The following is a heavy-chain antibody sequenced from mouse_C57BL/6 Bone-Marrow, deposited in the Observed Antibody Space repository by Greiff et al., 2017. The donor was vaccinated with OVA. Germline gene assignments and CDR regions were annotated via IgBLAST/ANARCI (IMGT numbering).Heavy chain of an antibody. V-gene: IGHV1-39*01. CDR1: GYSFTDYN. Sequence: EVQLKESGPELVKPGASVKISYKASGYSFTDYNMNWVKQSNGKSLEWIGVINPNYGTTSYNQKFKGKATLTVDQSSSTAYMQLNSLTSEDSAVYYCAFYYGSSYRYFDVWGTGTTVTVSS. D-gene: IGHD1-1*01. J-gene: IGHJ1*03. CDR2: INPNYGTT. CDR3: AFYYGSSYRYFDV.